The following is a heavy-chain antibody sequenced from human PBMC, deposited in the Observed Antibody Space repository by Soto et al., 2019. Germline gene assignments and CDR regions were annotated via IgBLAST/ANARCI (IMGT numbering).Heavy chain of an antibody. CDR3: TRGVSGPNWFDP. J-gene: IGHJ5*02. Sequence: ASVKVSCKASGGTFSSYTISWVRQAPGQGLEWMGRIIPILGIANYAQKFQGRVTITADKSTSTVYMELSSLRSEDTAVYYCTRGVSGPNWFDPWGQGTLVTVSS. D-gene: IGHD3-10*01. V-gene: IGHV1-69*02. CDR2: IIPILGIA. CDR1: GGTFSSYT.